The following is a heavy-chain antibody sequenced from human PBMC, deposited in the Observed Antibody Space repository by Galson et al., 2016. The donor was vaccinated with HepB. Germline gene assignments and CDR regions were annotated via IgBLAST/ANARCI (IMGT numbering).Heavy chain of an antibody. D-gene: IGHD7-27*01. V-gene: IGHV6-1*01. CDR3: ARSYLLGRGFGW. Sequence: CAISGDSVSSNNAGWYWIRQSPSRGLECLGRTFYRSNWQNDYAESVKSRITINPDTSKNQFSLQLNSVTPEDTAVYYCARSYLLGRGFGWWGQGTLVTVSS. CDR1: GDSVSSNNAG. CDR2: TFYRSNWQN. J-gene: IGHJ4*02.